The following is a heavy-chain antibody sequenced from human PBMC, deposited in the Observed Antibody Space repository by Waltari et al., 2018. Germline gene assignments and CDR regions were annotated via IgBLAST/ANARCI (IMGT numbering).Heavy chain of an antibody. CDR1: GGSFSGYY. CDR2: INHSGST. J-gene: IGHJ5*02. V-gene: IGHV4-34*01. D-gene: IGHD3-10*01. CDR3: ARGRDYYGSGSHRPNWFDP. Sequence: QVQLQQWGAGLLKPSETLSLTCAVYGGSFSGYYWSWIRQHPGKGLEWIGEINHSGSTNYNPSLKSRVTISVDTSKNQFSLKLSSVTAADTAVYYCARGRDYYGSGSHRPNWFDPWGQGTLVTVSS.